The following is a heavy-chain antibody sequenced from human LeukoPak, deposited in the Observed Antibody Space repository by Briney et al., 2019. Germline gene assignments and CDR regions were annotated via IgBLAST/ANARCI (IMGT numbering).Heavy chain of an antibody. J-gene: IGHJ4*02. Sequence: PGGSLRLSCAASGFTVSSNYMSWVRQAPGKGLEWVSVIYSGGSTYYADSVKGRFTISRDNSKNTLYLQMNSLRAEDTAVYYCARGPRVGPHSGAPDYWGQGTLVTVSS. CDR3: ARGPRVGPHSGAPDY. CDR1: GFTVSSNY. D-gene: IGHD3-16*01. V-gene: IGHV3-53*01. CDR2: IYSGGST.